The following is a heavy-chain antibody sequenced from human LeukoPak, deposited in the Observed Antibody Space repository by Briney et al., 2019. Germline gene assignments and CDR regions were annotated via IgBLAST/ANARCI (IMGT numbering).Heavy chain of an antibody. CDR2: INPNSGGT. Sequence: GASVKVSCKASGYTFTGYYMHWVRQAPGQGLEWMGWINPNSGGTNYAQKFQGRVTMTRDTSISTAYMELSRLRSDDTAVYYCAREVPPLRMAYYYYYGMDVWGQGTTVTVSS. D-gene: IGHD4-17*01. CDR3: AREVPPLRMAYYYYYGMDV. V-gene: IGHV1-2*02. J-gene: IGHJ6*02. CDR1: GYTFTGYY.